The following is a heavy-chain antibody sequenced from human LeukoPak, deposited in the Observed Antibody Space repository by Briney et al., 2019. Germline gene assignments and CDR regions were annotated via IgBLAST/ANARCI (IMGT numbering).Heavy chain of an antibody. V-gene: IGHV3-21*01. CDR3: AASPGIAAAGTG. CDR2: ISSSSSYI. CDR1: GFTFSSYS. D-gene: IGHD6-13*01. J-gene: IGHJ4*02. Sequence: GGSLRLSCAASGFTFSSYSMNWVRQAPGKGLEWVSSISSSSSYIYYADSVKGRFTISRDNAKNSLYLQMNSLRAEDTAVYYCAASPGIAAAGTGGGQGTLVTVSS.